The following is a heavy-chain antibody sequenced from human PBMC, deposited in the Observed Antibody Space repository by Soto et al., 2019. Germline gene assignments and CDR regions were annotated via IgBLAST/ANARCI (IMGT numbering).Heavy chain of an antibody. CDR2: TYYRSKWYN. Sequence: QVPLQQSGPGLVKPSQTLSLTCAISGDSVSSNSAAWNWIRQSPSRGLEWLGRTYYRSKWYNDYAVSVKSRITTNPDTSKNQFSLQLNSGTPEDTAVYYCARERDSSSWTVNWFDPWGQGTLVTVSS. V-gene: IGHV6-1*01. CDR3: ARERDSSSWTVNWFDP. CDR1: GDSVSSNSAA. D-gene: IGHD6-13*01. J-gene: IGHJ5*02.